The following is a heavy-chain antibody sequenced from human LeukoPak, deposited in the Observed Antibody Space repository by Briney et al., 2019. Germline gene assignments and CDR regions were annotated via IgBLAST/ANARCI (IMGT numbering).Heavy chain of an antibody. D-gene: IGHD2-2*01. J-gene: IGHJ4*02. Sequence: ASVKVSCKASGYTFTSYGISWVRQAPGQGLEWMGWTSAYNGNTNYAQKLQGRVTMTTDTSTSTAYMELRSLRSDDTAVYYCARDTPIVVVPAAIAPFDYWGQGTLVTVSS. CDR2: TSAYNGNT. CDR1: GYTFTSYG. CDR3: ARDTPIVVVPAAIAPFDY. V-gene: IGHV1-18*01.